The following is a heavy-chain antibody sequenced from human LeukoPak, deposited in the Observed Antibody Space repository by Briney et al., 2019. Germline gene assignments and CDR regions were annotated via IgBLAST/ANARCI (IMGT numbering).Heavy chain of an antibody. CDR3: AKELYYYDSSGSFDY. D-gene: IGHD3-22*01. V-gene: IGHV3-23*01. J-gene: IGHJ4*02. CDR1: GFAFSSHA. CDR2: IGVGDGDT. Sequence: GASLRLSCAASGFAFSSHAMSWVRQAPGKGLEWVSGIGVGDGDTYYADSVKGRFTISRDNSKNTLYLQMNSLRAEDTAVYYCAKELYYYDSSGSFDYWGQGTLVAVSS.